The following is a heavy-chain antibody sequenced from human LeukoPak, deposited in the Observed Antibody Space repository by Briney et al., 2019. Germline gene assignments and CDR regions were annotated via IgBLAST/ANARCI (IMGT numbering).Heavy chain of an antibody. CDR3: ARDKGYNWNYGDFDY. CDR2: IYSGGST. V-gene: IGHV3-53*05. Sequence: GGSLRLSCAASGFTVSSNYMSWVRQAPGKGLEWVSVIYSGGSTYYADSVKGRFTISRDNSKNTLYLQMNSLRAEDTAVYYCARDKGYNWNYGDFDYWGQGTLVTVSS. D-gene: IGHD1-7*01. CDR1: GFTVSSNY. J-gene: IGHJ4*02.